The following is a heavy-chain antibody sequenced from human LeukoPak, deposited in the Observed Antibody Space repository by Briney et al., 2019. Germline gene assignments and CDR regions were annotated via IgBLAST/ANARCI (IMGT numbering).Heavy chain of an antibody. CDR3: ARGGFDI. CDR1: GFTFSSYA. V-gene: IGHV3-30-3*01. CDR2: ILYDGSNK. Sequence: GRSLRLSCAASGFTFSSYAMHWVRQAPGKGLEWVAVILYDGSNKYYADSVKGRFTISRDNSKNTLYLQMNSLRAEDTAVYYCARGGFDIWGQGTMVTVSS. J-gene: IGHJ3*02.